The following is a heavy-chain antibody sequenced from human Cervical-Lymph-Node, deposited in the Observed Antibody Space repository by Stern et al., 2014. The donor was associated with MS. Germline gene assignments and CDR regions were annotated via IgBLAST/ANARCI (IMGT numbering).Heavy chain of an antibody. CDR1: GFTFDDYA. D-gene: IGHD6-6*01. V-gene: IGHV3-9*01. CDR3: AKDYSSSSNRYFDL. J-gene: IGHJ2*01. Sequence: EVQLVESGGGLVQPGRSLRLSCAASGFTFDDYAMHWVRQAPGKGLEWVSGISWNSGTIGYADSVKGRFTISRGTAKNSLYLQMNSLISEDTALYYCAKDYSSSSNRYFDLWGRGTLVTVSS. CDR2: ISWNSGTI.